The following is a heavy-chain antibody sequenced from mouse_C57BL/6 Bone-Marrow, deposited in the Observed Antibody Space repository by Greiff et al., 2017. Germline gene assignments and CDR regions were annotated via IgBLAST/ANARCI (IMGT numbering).Heavy chain of an antibody. V-gene: IGHV1-81*01. CDR1: GYTFTSYG. J-gene: IGHJ2*01. Sequence: QVQLQQSGAELARPGASVKLSCKASGYTFTSYGISWVKQRTGQGLEWIGEIYPRSGNTYYNEKFKGKATLTADKSSSTAYMELRSLTSEDSAVYFCARLLLDYWGQGTTLKVSS. CDR3: ARLLLDY. D-gene: IGHD2-1*01. CDR2: IYPRSGNT.